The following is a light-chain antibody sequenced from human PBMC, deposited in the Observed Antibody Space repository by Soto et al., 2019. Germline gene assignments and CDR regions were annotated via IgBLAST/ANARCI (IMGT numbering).Light chain of an antibody. CDR2: GAS. V-gene: IGKV1-9*01. J-gene: IGKJ3*01. Sequence: IHLTQSPSSLSASVGDRVTITCRASQGIRNYLAWYQQKPGRDPRLLIYGASTLQNVVPSRFSGSGSGTDFTLTISSLQPEDFATYYCQQVNNFPRTFGPGTKVDIK. CDR3: QQVNNFPRT. CDR1: QGIRNY.